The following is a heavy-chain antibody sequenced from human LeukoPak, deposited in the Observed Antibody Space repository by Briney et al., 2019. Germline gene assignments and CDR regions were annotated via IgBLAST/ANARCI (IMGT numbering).Heavy chain of an antibody. Sequence: ASVKVSCKASGYTFTGYYMHWVRQAPGQGLEWMGWINPNSGGTNYAQKFQGWVTMTRDTSIRTAYMELRSLRSDDTAVYYCAREERYFDWLSGDFDYWGQGTLVTVSS. J-gene: IGHJ4*02. D-gene: IGHD3-9*01. CDR2: INPNSGGT. CDR1: GYTFTGYY. V-gene: IGHV1-2*04. CDR3: AREERYFDWLSGDFDY.